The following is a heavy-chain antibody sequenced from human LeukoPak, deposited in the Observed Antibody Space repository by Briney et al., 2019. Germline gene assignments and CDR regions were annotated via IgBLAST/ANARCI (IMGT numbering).Heavy chain of an antibody. CDR3: ARAYSSSTSCSCFDY. CDR1: GFTFSSYS. CDR2: ISSSSSYI. J-gene: IGHJ4*02. Sequence: TGGSLRLSCAASGFTFSSYSMNWVRQAPGKGLEWVSSISSSSSYIYYADSVKGRFTISRDNAKNSLYLQMNSLRAEDTAVYYCARAYSSSTSCSCFDYWGQGTLVTVSS. D-gene: IGHD2-2*01. V-gene: IGHV3-21*01.